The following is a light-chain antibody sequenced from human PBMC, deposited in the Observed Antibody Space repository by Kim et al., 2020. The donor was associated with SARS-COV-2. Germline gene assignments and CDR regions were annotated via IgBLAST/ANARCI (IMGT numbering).Light chain of an antibody. CDR1: SSGGGGLNY. Sequence: QTITVSCTGTSSGGGGLNYDHQYQGNPRKAPKLIIYEGSKRPSGVSNRSSASKSATMASRSISGVEAEDEADDDCNAYTNTSVVFGGGTQLTVL. CDR3: NAYTNTSVV. V-gene: IGLV2-14*01. J-gene: IGLJ2*01. CDR2: EGS.